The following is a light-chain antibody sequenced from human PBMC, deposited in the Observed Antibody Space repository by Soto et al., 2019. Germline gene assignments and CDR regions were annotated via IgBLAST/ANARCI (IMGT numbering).Light chain of an antibody. Sequence: EIVLTQSPATLSLSPGERATLSCRASQSVSSYLAWYQQKPGQAPRLLIYDASNRATGIPARFSGSGSGTDFTLTISRREPEDFAVYYCQQRSNWPSITFGQGTRLEIK. CDR1: QSVSSY. J-gene: IGKJ5*01. CDR2: DAS. V-gene: IGKV3-11*01. CDR3: QQRSNWPSIT.